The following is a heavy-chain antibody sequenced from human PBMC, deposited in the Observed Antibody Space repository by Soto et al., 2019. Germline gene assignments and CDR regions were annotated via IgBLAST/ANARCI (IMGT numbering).Heavy chain of an antibody. Sequence: QVQLHESGPGLVKPSETLSLTCTVSGDPITNYYWGWIRLPPGKGLQWIGSLHYTGSSNYNPSLKSRLTISIDTSKNQVSLNLASVTAADTAVYYCARVFNGGTAVAGVRFDPWGQGVLVTVSS. CDR3: ARVFNGGTAVAGVRFDP. V-gene: IGHV4-59*01. CDR2: LHYTGSS. CDR1: GDPITNYY. D-gene: IGHD6-19*01. J-gene: IGHJ5*02.